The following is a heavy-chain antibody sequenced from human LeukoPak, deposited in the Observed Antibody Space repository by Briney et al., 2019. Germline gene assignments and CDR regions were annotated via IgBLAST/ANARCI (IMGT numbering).Heavy chain of an antibody. CDR1: GGSISSYY. CDR2: IYYSGST. V-gene: IGHV4-59*08. J-gene: IGHJ4*02. Sequence: PSETLSLTCTVSGGSISSYYWSWIRQPPGKGLEWIGYIYYSGSTNYNPSLKSRVTISVDTSKNQFSLKLSSVTAADTAVYYCASTRGEWPYFDYWGQGTLVTVSS. D-gene: IGHD3-16*01. CDR3: ASTRGEWPYFDY.